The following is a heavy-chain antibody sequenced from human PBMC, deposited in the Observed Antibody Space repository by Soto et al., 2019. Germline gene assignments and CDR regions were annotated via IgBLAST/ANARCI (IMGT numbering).Heavy chain of an antibody. CDR3: ARDVSSGSGDY. V-gene: IGHV3-33*01. CDR2: IWYDGSNK. Sequence: QVQLVESGGGVVQPGRSLRLSCAASGFTFSSYGMHWVRQAPGKGLEWVAVIWYDGSNKYYADSVKGRFTISRDNSKNTLYLQMNSLRAEDTAVYYCARDVSSGSGDYWDQGTLVTVSS. D-gene: IGHD3-22*01. CDR1: GFTFSSYG. J-gene: IGHJ4*02.